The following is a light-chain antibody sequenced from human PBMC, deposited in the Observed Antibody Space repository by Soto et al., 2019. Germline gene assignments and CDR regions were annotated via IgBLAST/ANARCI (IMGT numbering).Light chain of an antibody. CDR1: QGINMY. J-gene: IGKJ1*01. V-gene: IGKV1-39*01. CDR2: ATS. CDR3: QQSYTTPRP. Sequence: IQLTQSPSALSASVGDRVTITCRASQGINMYLNWYQQIPGKAPKLLIYATSTLQGGVPSRFSGSGFGTDFTLTISSLQPEDFATYYCQQSYTTPRPFGQGTKAEIK.